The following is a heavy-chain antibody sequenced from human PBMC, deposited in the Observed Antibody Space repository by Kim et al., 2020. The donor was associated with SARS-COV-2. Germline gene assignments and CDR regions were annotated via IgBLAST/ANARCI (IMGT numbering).Heavy chain of an antibody. D-gene: IGHD3-22*01. Sequence: GGSLRLSCAASGLTFSAYSMNWVRQAPGKGLEWVSSITSSSTTCYADSVKGRVTISRDNAKNSLYLQMNSLRAEDTAVYYCASAHSSCHYYEGVWCQGT. CDR1: GLTFSAYS. CDR3: ASAHSSCHYYEGV. CDR2: ITSSSTT. V-gene: IGHV3-21*01. J-gene: IGHJ6*02.